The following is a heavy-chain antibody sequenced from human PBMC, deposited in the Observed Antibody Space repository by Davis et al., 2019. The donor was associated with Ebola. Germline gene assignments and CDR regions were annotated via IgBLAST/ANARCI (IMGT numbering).Heavy chain of an antibody. D-gene: IGHD2-2*01. J-gene: IGHJ6*02. Sequence: GESLKISCAASGFIVSDNYMSWVRQPPGKGLEWVSVIYSGGSTYYADSVKGRFTISRDNSKNTLYLQMNSLRAEDTAVYYCARSLYCSSTSCYPSYYYGMDVWGQGTTVTVSS. CDR2: IYSGGST. V-gene: IGHV3-53*01. CDR1: GFIVSDNY. CDR3: ARSLYCSSTSCYPSYYYGMDV.